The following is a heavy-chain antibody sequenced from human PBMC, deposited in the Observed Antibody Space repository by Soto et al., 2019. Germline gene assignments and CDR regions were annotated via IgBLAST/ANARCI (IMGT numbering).Heavy chain of an antibody. D-gene: IGHD4-17*01. V-gene: IGHV1-3*01. CDR3: ARGVSTVTPNWFDP. J-gene: IGHJ5*02. CDR2: INAGNGNT. Sequence: ASVKVSCKASGYTFSSYAMNWVRQAPGQRLEWMGWINAGNGNTKYSQKFQGRVTISRDTSASTAYIELSSLRSEDTAVYYCARGVSTVTPNWFDPWGQGSLVTVSS. CDR1: GYTFSSYA.